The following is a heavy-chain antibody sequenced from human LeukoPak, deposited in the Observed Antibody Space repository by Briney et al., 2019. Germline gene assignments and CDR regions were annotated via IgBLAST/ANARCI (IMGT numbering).Heavy chain of an antibody. CDR1: GYTFTSYG. D-gene: IGHD6-13*01. Sequence: ASVKVSCXASGYTFTSYGISWVRQAHGQGLEWMAWIGAYNGNTNYAQKLQGRVTMTTDTSTSTAYMELRSLRSDDTAVYYCARDAAATNAEYFQHWGQGTLVTVSS. CDR2: IGAYNGNT. J-gene: IGHJ1*01. CDR3: ARDAAATNAEYFQH. V-gene: IGHV1-18*01.